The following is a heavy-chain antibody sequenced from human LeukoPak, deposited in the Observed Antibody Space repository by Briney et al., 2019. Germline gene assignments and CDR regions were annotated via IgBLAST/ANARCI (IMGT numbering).Heavy chain of an antibody. CDR3: ARQSGDQSSAWYFDA. Sequence: PSETLSLTCTVSGGSISSSSYYWGWLRQPPGKGLEWIGEINHSGSTNYNPSLKSRVTISVDTSKNQFSLKLSSVTAADTAVYYCARQSGDQSSAWYFDAWGQGTLVTVSS. J-gene: IGHJ4*02. CDR2: INHSGST. CDR1: GGSISSSSYY. D-gene: IGHD6-19*01. V-gene: IGHV4-39*01.